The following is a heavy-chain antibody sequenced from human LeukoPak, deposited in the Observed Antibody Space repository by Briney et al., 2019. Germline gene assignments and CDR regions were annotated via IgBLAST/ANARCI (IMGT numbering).Heavy chain of an antibody. CDR1: GYTFTSYD. Sequence: ASVKVSCKASGYTFTSYDINWVRQATGQGLEWMGWMNPNSGNTGYAQKFQGRVTMTRNTSISTAYMELSSLRSEDTAVYYCARSLEEGLTFDYWGQGTLVTVSS. D-gene: IGHD2-21*01. CDR2: MNPNSGNT. J-gene: IGHJ4*02. CDR3: ARSLEEGLTFDY. V-gene: IGHV1-8*01.